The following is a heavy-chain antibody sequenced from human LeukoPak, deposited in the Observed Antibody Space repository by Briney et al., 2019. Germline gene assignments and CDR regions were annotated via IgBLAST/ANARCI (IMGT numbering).Heavy chain of an antibody. V-gene: IGHV3-23*01. CDR1: GFTFNNYV. D-gene: IGHD3-10*01. CDR3: VATRVCGGVLLRPNCLYFEN. Sequence: PGGSLRLSCAASGFTFNNYVMSWVPQAPGKGLEWVSGIDYSGGNTNYADSVLGRFTVSRDNSKNTLYLQMNSLRAEDTAVYYCVATRVCGGVLLRPNCLYFENWGQGTLVSVSS. J-gene: IGHJ4*02. CDR2: IDYSGGNT.